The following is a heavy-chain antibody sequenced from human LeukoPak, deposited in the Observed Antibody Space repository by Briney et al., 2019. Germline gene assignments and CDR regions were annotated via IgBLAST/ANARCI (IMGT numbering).Heavy chain of an antibody. Sequence: SETLSLTCTVSGGSISSSSYYWGWIRQPPGKGLEWIGSIYYSGSTYYNPSLKSRVTISVDTSKNQFSLKLSSVTAADTAVYYCGRTAPSIVGATAFDYWGQGTLVTVSS. D-gene: IGHD1-26*01. CDR1: GGSISSSSYY. CDR2: IYYSGST. J-gene: IGHJ4*02. CDR3: GRTAPSIVGATAFDY. V-gene: IGHV4-39*07.